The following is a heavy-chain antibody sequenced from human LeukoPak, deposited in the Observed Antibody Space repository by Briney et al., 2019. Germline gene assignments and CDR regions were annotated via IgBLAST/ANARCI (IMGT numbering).Heavy chain of an antibody. CDR3: AKAADFWSGWNDY. CDR2: IWYDGSNK. D-gene: IGHD3-3*01. J-gene: IGHJ4*02. V-gene: IGHV3-33*06. Sequence: PGRSLRLSCAASGFTFSSYGMHWVRQAPGKGLEWVAVIWYDGSNKYYADSVKGRFTTSRDNSKNTLYLQMNSLRAEDTAVYYCAKAADFWSGWNDYWGQGTLVTVSS. CDR1: GFTFSSYG.